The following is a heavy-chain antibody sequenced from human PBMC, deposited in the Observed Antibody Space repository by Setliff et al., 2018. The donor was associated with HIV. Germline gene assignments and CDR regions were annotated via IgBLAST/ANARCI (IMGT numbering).Heavy chain of an antibody. CDR2: IKSKTDGGTT. CDR1: GFTFSSYS. J-gene: IGHJ4*02. V-gene: IGHV3-15*01. CDR3: TTRGRYCGGDCPIDY. Sequence: PGGSLRLSCAASGFTFSSYSMNWVRQAPGKGLEWVGRIKSKTDGGTTDYAAPVKGRFTISRDDSKNTLYLQMNSLKTEDTAVYYCTTRGRYCGGDCPIDYWGQGTLVTVSS. D-gene: IGHD2-21*02.